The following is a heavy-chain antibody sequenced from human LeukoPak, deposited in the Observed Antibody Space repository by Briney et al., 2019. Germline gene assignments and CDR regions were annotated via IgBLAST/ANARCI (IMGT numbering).Heavy chain of an antibody. J-gene: IGHJ5*02. CDR3: ARENYCTNGVCWAFDP. D-gene: IGHD2-8*01. CDR2: IYYTGST. CDR1: GGSISSSDYY. Sequence: SETLSLTCTVSGGSISSSDYYWSWIRQPPGRGLEWLGNIYYTGSTSYNPSLKRRVTFSVDTFNNQFSLHLSSVTAADTAVYYCARENYCTNGVCWAFDPWGQGTLVTVSS. V-gene: IGHV4-39*07.